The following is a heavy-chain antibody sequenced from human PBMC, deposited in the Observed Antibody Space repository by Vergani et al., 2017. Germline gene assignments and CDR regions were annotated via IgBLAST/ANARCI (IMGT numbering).Heavy chain of an antibody. Sequence: QVQLVQSGAEVKKPGASVKVSCKASGYTFTGYYMHWVRQAPGQGLEWMGGIIPIFGTANYAQKFQGRVTITADKSTSTAYMELSSLRSEDTAVYYCAKRYTGGPPSGPFDPWGQGTLVTVSS. CDR3: AKRYTGGPPSGPFDP. V-gene: IGHV1-69*06. CDR1: GYTFTGYY. J-gene: IGHJ5*02. CDR2: IIPIFGTA. D-gene: IGHD3-9*01.